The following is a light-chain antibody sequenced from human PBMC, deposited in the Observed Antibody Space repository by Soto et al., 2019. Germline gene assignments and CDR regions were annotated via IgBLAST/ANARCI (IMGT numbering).Light chain of an antibody. V-gene: IGKV3-20*01. CDR1: QSVSSSD. CDR3: QQYGSSPT. J-gene: IGKJ1*01. Sequence: ENVLTQSPGTLSLSPGERSTLSCRASQSVSSSDLAWYQQKPGQAPRLLIYGASSRATGIPDRFSGSGSGTDFTITISRLEPEDFAVYYCQQYGSSPTFGQGTK. CDR2: GAS.